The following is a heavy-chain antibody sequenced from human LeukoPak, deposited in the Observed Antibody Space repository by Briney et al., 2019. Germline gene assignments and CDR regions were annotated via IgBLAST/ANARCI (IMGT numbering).Heavy chain of an antibody. CDR3: ARGPRGVIHRPPKTQELDY. CDR2: VTSSSSTI. J-gene: IGHJ4*02. D-gene: IGHD3-10*01. V-gene: IGHV3-48*04. CDR1: GFTFSSYS. Sequence: GGSLRLSCAASGFTFSSYSMNWVRQAPGKGLEWISYVTSSSSTIYYADSVKGRFTISRDNAKNSLYLQMNSLRAEDTAVYYCARGPRGVIHRPPKTQELDYWGQGTLVTVSS.